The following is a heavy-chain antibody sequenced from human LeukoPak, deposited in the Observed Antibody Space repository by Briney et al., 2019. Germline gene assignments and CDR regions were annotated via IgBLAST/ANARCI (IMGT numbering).Heavy chain of an antibody. CDR2: FSGSGGST. CDR1: GLPFISYA. D-gene: IGHD1-26*01. Sequence: GGPLKLPCPPSGLPFISYAMSGAPRPPGKGLEGVPAFSGSGGSTSSGAPVRGRFIVSRDKYKNTLYLQMNSLRAGDTDVYYCAKGDTTWELPHDDWGRGTLVTVSS. J-gene: IGHJ4*02. V-gene: IGHV3-23*01. CDR3: AKGDTTWELPHDD.